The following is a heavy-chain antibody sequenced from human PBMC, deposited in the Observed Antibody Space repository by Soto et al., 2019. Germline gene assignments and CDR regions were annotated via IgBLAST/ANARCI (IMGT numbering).Heavy chain of an antibody. J-gene: IGHJ4*02. D-gene: IGHD2-2*01. CDR2: INPSGGST. Sequence: VASVKVSCKASGGTFSSYAISWVRQAPGQGLEWMGIINPSGGSTSYAQKFQGRVTMTRDTSTSTVYMELSSLRSEDTAVYYCARLGYCSSTSCSEQQNFDYWGQGTLVTVSS. CDR3: ARLGYCSSTSCSEQQNFDY. CDR1: GGTFSSYA. V-gene: IGHV1-46*01.